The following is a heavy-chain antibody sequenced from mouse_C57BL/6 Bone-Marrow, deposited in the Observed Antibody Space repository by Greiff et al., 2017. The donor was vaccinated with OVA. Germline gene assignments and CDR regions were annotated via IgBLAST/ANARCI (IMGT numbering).Heavy chain of an antibody. CDR3: TPIYYYGSRGYFDV. CDR2: IDPENGDT. CDR1: GFNIKDDY. J-gene: IGHJ1*03. Sequence: EVQLQQSGAELVRPGASVKLSCTASGFNIKDDYMHWVKQRPEQGLEWIGWIDPENGDTEYASKFQGKATITADTSSNTAYLQLSSLTSEDTAVYYCTPIYYYGSRGYFDVWGTGTTVTVSS. V-gene: IGHV14-4*01. D-gene: IGHD1-1*01.